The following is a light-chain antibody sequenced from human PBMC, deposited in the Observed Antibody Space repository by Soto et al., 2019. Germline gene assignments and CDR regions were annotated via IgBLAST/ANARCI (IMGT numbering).Light chain of an antibody. CDR2: LNSDGSH. CDR1: SGHSSYG. J-gene: IGLJ2*01. CDR3: QTWGTGIKI. V-gene: IGLV4-69*01. Sequence: QLVLTQSPSASASLGASVTITCTLSSGHSSYGIAWHQQQPEKGPRYLMKLNSDGSHSKGDGIPDRFSGSSSGAERYLTISSLQSEDEADYYCQTWGTGIKIFGGGTKLTVL.